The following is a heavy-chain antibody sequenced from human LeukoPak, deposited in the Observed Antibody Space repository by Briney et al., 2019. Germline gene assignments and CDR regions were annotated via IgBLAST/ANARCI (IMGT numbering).Heavy chain of an antibody. CDR1: GFTFSSYA. CDR2: ISGSGGST. J-gene: IGHJ4*02. Sequence: GGSLRLSCAASGFTFSSYAMSWVRQAPGKGLEWVSAISGSGGSTYYADSVKGRFTISRDNSKNTLYLQMNSLRAEDTGVYYCAKFYYGDRKNADYWGQGTLVTVSS. CDR3: AKFYYGDRKNADY. V-gene: IGHV3-23*01. D-gene: IGHD4-17*01.